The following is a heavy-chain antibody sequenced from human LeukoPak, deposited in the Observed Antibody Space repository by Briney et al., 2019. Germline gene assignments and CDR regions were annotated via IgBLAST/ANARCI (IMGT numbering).Heavy chain of an antibody. CDR3: ARDIYGGHDY. Sequence: PGGSLRLSCAASGFTVSSNYMSWVRQAPGKGLEWVSVIYSGGSTYYADSVKGRFTISRDNAKKSLYLHVNSLRAEDTAVYYCARDIYGGHDYWGQGTLLTVSS. J-gene: IGHJ4*02. CDR1: GFTVSSNY. V-gene: IGHV3-66*01. CDR2: IYSGGST. D-gene: IGHD2-21*01.